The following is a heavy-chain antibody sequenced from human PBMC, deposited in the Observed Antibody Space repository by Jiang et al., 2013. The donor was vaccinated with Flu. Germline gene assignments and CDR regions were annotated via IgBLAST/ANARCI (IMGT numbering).Heavy chain of an antibody. CDR3: ARGEMATSHAFDI. Sequence: WLGRTYYRSKWYNDYAVSVKSRITINPDTSKNQFSLQLNSVTPEDTAVYYCARGEMATSHAFDIWGQGTMVTISS. J-gene: IGHJ3*02. D-gene: IGHD5-24*01. CDR2: TYYRSKWYN. V-gene: IGHV6-1*01.